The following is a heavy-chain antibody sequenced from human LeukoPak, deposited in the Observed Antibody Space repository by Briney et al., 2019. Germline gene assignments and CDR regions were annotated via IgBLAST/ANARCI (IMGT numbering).Heavy chain of an antibody. CDR3: ARVAEQHLQYYYDY. V-gene: IGHV1-18*01. J-gene: IGHJ4*02. Sequence: ASVKVSCKASGYTFTSYGFTWVRLAPGQGLEWMGWISAYNGDTNYAQKVQGRVTMTTDTSTSTASMELRSLTSDDTAVYYCARVAEQHLQYYYDYWGQGTLVTVSS. CDR1: GYTFTSYG. D-gene: IGHD6-13*01. CDR2: ISAYNGDT.